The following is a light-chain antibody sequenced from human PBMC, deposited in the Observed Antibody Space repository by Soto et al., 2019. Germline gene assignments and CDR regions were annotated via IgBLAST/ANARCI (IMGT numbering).Light chain of an antibody. Sequence: EIVLTQSPATLFFSPGERATLSCRASQRVSSYLAWYQLKPGQAPRLLIYDASNRATGIPARFSGSGSGTELTLTISRLEDEGVAVYWCQQRSYWRTFGKGTKVNIK. CDR2: DAS. CDR3: QQRSYWRT. CDR1: QRVSSY. V-gene: IGKV3-11*01. J-gene: IGKJ1*01.